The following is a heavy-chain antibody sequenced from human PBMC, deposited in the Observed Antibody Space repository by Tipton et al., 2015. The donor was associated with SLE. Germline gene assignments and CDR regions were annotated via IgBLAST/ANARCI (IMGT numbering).Heavy chain of an antibody. D-gene: IGHD1-26*01. CDR3: AKAAAGGAVDY. J-gene: IGHJ4*02. CDR2: IYSGGST. CDR1: GFTFSSYA. Sequence: SLRLSCAASGFTFSSYAMSWVRQAPGKGLEWVSVIYSGGSTYYADSVKGRFTISRDNSKNTLYLQMNSLRAEDTAVYYCAKAAAGGAVDYWGQGTLVTVSS. V-gene: IGHV3-23*03.